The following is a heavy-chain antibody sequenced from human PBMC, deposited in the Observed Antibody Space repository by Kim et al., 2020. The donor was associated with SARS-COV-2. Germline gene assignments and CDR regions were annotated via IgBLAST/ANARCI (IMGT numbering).Heavy chain of an antibody. CDR2: INPNGGGT. J-gene: IGHJ3*02. V-gene: IGHV1-2*02. CDR3: AREGATDAFDI. Sequence: ASVKVSCKASGYSFTGYLIHWVRQAPGQGLEWMGWINPNGGGTKYAQKFQGRVTMTRDTSTSTAYMELTSLRSDDTAVYYCAREGATDAFDIWGRGAMVT. CDR1: GYSFTGYL. D-gene: IGHD1-26*01.